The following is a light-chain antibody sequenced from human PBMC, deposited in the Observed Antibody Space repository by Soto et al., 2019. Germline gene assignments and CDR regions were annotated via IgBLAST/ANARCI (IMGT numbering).Light chain of an antibody. V-gene: IGLV2-8*01. CDR1: SSDVGGYNY. CDR3: SSYAGSNNFVV. J-gene: IGLJ2*01. Sequence: QSVLTQPPSASGSPGQSVTISCTGTSSDVGGYNYVSWYQQHPGKAPKLMIYEVSKRPSGVPDRFSGSKSGNTASLTVSGRQAEEEADYYCSSYAGSNNFVVFGGGTQLTVL. CDR2: EVS.